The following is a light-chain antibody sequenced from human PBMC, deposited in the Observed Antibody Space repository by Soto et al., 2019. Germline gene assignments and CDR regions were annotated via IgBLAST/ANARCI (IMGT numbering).Light chain of an antibody. V-gene: IGKV1-5*03. J-gene: IGKJ4*01. CDR3: QQYDIFSLT. CDR2: KAS. CDR1: QSISSW. Sequence: DIQMTQSTSTLSASVGDRVTITCRASQSISSWLAWYQQKPGKAPKRLIYKASTLESGIPSRFSGGGSGTEFTLTISSLQPDDFATYYCQQYDIFSLTFGGGTKVEVK.